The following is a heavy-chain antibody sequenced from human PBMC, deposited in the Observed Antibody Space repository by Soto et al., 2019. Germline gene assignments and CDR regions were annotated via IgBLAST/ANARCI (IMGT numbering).Heavy chain of an antibody. J-gene: IGHJ4*02. CDR3: ARGDSGYVWFNEI. D-gene: IGHD3-22*01. CDR1: GGLFSTYA. CDR2: IIPVFAKT. V-gene: IGHV1-69*01. Sequence: QEQLVQSGAEVKKSGSSVKVSCKASGGLFSTYAISWVRQAPGQGLEWMGGIIPVFAKTYYAEKFEGRVTITADESTNTAYMELSSLRSEDTAMYYCARGDSGYVWFNEIWGQGTLVTVSS.